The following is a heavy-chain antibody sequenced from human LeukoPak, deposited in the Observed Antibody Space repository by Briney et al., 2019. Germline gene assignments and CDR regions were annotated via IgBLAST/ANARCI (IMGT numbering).Heavy chain of an antibody. J-gene: IGHJ4*02. D-gene: IGHD1-26*01. Sequence: PGGSLRLSCAASGFTLRSYNMHWVRQAPGKGLEWVSYISTSSYYIYYADSVKGRFTISRDDAKNSLFLQMNSLRAEDTAIYYCARDASGSSRGLIDSWGQGTLVTVSS. CDR3: ARDASGSSRGLIDS. CDR1: GFTLRSYN. V-gene: IGHV3-21*01. CDR2: ISTSSYYI.